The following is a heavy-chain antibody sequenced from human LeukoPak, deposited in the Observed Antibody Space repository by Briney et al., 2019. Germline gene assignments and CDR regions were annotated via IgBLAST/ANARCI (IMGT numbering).Heavy chain of an antibody. Sequence: ASVKVSCKASGYTFTGYYTHWVRQTPGQGLEWMGWINPNSGGTNYAQKFQGRVTMTRDTSISTAYMELSRLRSDDTAVYYCARDHDPLGRYKNWFDPWGQGTLVTVSS. V-gene: IGHV1-2*02. D-gene: IGHD3-9*01. CDR1: GYTFTGYY. J-gene: IGHJ5*02. CDR2: INPNSGGT. CDR3: ARDHDPLGRYKNWFDP.